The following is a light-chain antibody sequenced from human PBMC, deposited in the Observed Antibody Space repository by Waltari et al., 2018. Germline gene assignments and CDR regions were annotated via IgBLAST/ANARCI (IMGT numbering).Light chain of an antibody. Sequence: QSALNQPRSVSGSPGQSVTISCTGASTNIGGYNYVSWYQQHPGKAPKLIIYDVTKRPSGVPDRFSGSKSGDTASLTISGLQAEDEADYYCCSYAGTSPFGTGTKVTVL. J-gene: IGLJ1*01. CDR1: STNIGGYNY. CDR2: DVT. V-gene: IGLV2-11*01. CDR3: CSYAGTSP.